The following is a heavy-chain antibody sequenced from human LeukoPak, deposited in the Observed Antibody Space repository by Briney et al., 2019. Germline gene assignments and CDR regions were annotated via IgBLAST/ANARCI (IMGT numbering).Heavy chain of an antibody. CDR3: AKEENYYDSSGYRHNAY. Sequence: GGSLRLSCAASGFTFSSYAMSWVRQAPGKELEWVSAISGSGGRTYYADSVKGRFTISRDNSKNTLYLQMNSLRAEDTAVYYCAKEENYYDSSGYRHNAYWGQGTLVTVSS. V-gene: IGHV3-23*01. J-gene: IGHJ4*02. CDR2: ISGSGGRT. D-gene: IGHD3-22*01. CDR1: GFTFSSYA.